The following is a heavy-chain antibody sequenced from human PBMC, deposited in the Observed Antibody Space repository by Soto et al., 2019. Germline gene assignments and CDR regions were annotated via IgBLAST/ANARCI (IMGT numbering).Heavy chain of an antibody. CDR1: GFTFSSYA. Sequence: GGSLRLSCAASGFTFSSYAMSWVRQAPGKGLEWVSAISGSGGSTYYADSVKGRFTISRDNSKNTLYLQMNSLRAEDTAVYYCAKVSVSWNYPYTRRTFDYWGQGTLVTVSS. V-gene: IGHV3-23*01. D-gene: IGHD1-7*01. CDR2: ISGSGGST. CDR3: AKVSVSWNYPYTRRTFDY. J-gene: IGHJ4*02.